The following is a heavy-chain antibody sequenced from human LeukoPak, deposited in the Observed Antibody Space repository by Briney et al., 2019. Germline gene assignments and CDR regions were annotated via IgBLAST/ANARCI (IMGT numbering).Heavy chain of an antibody. Sequence: GSVKVSCKASGYTFTSYGISWVRQAPGQGLGWRGWISAYNGNKNYAQKLQGRVTMPTDTSTSTAYMERRSLRSDDTAVYYCARVSEPILVPAASAFDYWGQGTLVTDSS. CDR1: GYTFTSYG. D-gene: IGHD2-2*01. J-gene: IGHJ4*02. CDR2: ISAYNGNK. CDR3: ARVSEPILVPAASAFDY. V-gene: IGHV1-18*01.